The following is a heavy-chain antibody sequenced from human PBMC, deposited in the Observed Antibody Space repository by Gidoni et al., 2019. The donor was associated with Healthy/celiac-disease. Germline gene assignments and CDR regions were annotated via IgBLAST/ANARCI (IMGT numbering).Heavy chain of an antibody. Sequence: QVQLQESGPGLVKPSETLSLTCTVSGGSISSYYWSWIRQPPGKGLEWIGYIYYSGSTNYNPSLKSRVTISVDTSKNQFSLKLSSVTAADTAVYYCAGRPGREVAGPRDWYFDLWGRGTLVTVSS. CDR3: AGRPGREVAGPRDWYFDL. D-gene: IGHD5-12*01. CDR1: GGSISSYY. CDR2: IYYSGST. V-gene: IGHV4-59*01. J-gene: IGHJ2*01.